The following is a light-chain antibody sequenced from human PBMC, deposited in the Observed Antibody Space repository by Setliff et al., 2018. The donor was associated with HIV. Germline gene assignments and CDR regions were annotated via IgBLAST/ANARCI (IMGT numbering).Light chain of an antibody. CDR2: EVN. V-gene: IGLV2-11*01. J-gene: IGLJ1*01. CDR1: SSDVGGFNY. CDR3: CSYAGSYTSLDG. Sequence: QSVLTQPPSASGSPGQSVTISCTGTSSDVGGFNYVSWYQQHPGKAPKLMIYEVNKRPSGVPDRFSGSKSGNTASLTISGLQSEDEADYYCCSYAGSYTSLDGFGTGTKGTVL.